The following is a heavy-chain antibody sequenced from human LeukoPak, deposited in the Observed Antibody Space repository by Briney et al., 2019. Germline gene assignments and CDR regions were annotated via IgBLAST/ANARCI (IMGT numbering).Heavy chain of an antibody. CDR3: ARDYSPLYDAFDI. CDR2: INPSGGST. Sequence: ASVKVSCKAFGYTFTNYYMHWVRQAPGQGLEWMGIINPSGGSTTYAQKFQGRVTMTRDMSTSTVYMELSSLRSEDTAVYYCARDYSPLYDAFDIWGQGTMVTVSS. J-gene: IGHJ3*02. CDR1: GYTFTNYY. V-gene: IGHV1-46*01. D-gene: IGHD2-15*01.